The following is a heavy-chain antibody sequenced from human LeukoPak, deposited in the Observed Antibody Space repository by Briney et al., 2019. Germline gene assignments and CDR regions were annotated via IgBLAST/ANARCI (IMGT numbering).Heavy chain of an antibody. V-gene: IGHV3-21*01. CDR3: ARDRRSSWYEAAY. Sequence: GGSLRLSCAASGFTFSSYSMNWVRQAPGKGLEWVSSISSSSSYIYYADSVKGRFTISRDNAKNSLYLQMNSLRAEDTAVYYRARDRRSSWYEAAYWGQGTLVTVSS. CDR2: ISSSSSYI. D-gene: IGHD6-13*01. J-gene: IGHJ4*02. CDR1: GFTFSSYS.